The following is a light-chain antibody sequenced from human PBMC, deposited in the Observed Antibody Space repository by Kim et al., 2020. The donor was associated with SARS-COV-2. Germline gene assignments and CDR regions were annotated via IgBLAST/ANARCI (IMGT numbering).Light chain of an antibody. CDR1: QSVSSN. Sequence: EIVMTQSPATLSVSPEERATLSCRASQSVSSNLAWYQQKPGQAPRLLIYGASTRATGIPARFSGSGSGTEFTLTISSLQSEDFAVYYCQQYNNWPYTFGQGTKLEI. J-gene: IGKJ2*01. CDR3: QQYNNWPYT. V-gene: IGKV3-15*01. CDR2: GAS.